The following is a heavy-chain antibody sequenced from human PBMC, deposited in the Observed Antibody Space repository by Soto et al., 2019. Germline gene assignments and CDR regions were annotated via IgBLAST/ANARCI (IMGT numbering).Heavy chain of an antibody. Sequence: SETLSLTCTFSGGSISSGDYYLSWIRQPPGKGLEWIGYIYYSGSTYYNPSLKSRVTISVDTSKNQFSLKLSSVTAADTAVYYCARDLRSDLGEDYYYYYGMDVWGQGTTVTVSS. J-gene: IGHJ6*02. CDR3: ARDLRSDLGEDYYYYYGMDV. CDR1: GGSISSGDYY. CDR2: IYYSGST. V-gene: IGHV4-30-4*01. D-gene: IGHD3-16*01.